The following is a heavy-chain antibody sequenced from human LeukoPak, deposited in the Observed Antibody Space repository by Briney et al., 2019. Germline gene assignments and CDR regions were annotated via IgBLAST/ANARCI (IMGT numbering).Heavy chain of an antibody. CDR2: IDPYNGHT. D-gene: IGHD6-19*01. V-gene: IGHV1-18*01. CDR3: ARDRRGAGTNWFDP. CDR1: GYIFRKYA. Sequence: PSVKVSCKASGYIFRKYAITWVRQAPGQGLEWMGWIDPYNGHTNRAQNFQGRVTMSTDTLTNTADMELTRLRSDDTAVYYCARDRRGAGTNWFDPWGQGTLVTVSS. J-gene: IGHJ5*02.